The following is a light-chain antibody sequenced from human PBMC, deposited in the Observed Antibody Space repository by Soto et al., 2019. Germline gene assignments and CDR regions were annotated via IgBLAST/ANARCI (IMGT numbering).Light chain of an antibody. V-gene: IGKV3-20*01. Sequence: EIVLTQSPGTLSLSPGERATLSCRASQTISTMNLAWYQQKPGQAPRLLIYGTSNRATGIPDRFRGSGSGTDFPPTISRLEPEDFVVYYCPQYGSFPPPSGGGAKVEIK. CDR1: QTISTMN. CDR3: PQYGSFPPP. CDR2: GTS. J-gene: IGKJ4*01.